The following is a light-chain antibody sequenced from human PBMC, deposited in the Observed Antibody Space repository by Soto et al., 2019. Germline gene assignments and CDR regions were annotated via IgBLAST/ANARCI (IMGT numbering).Light chain of an antibody. CDR3: LQDYNYPRT. V-gene: IGKV1-6*01. CDR1: QAIGID. J-gene: IGKJ1*01. CDR2: TAS. Sequence: IQMTQSPSSMSASVGDRVTITCRASQAIGIDLGWYQQKPGKAPSLLISTASTLESGVPARFSGSGSGTYFTLTISSLQPEDFATYFCLQDYNYPRTFGQGTQVEV.